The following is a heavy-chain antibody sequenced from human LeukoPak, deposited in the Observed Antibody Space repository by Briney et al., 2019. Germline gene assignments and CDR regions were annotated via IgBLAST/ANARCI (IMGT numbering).Heavy chain of an antibody. CDR1: GFTFSRYD. CDR2: ISYDGGNE. Sequence: PGGSLRLSCVASGFTFSRYDMHWVRQAPGKGLEWVAVISYDGGNEIYADSVEGRFTISRDNSKNTLYLQMNSLRAEDTAVYYCARAAAVTGAFRDNWFDPWGQGALATVSS. CDR3: ARAAAVTGAFRDNWFDP. J-gene: IGHJ5*02. V-gene: IGHV3-30-3*01. D-gene: IGHD6-19*01.